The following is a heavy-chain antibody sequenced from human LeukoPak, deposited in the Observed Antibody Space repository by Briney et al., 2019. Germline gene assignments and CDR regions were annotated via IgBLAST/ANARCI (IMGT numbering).Heavy chain of an antibody. CDR2: IYPGDSET. D-gene: IGHD3-22*01. CDR1: GYSFTNYW. Sequence: KTGESLKISCKGSGYSFTNYWIGWVRQMPGKGLEWMGIIYPGDSETRYSPAFQGQVSISADKSTSTAYLQWSSLKASDTAIYYCARRDYYDNIRTVAAFDYWGQGTLVTVSS. J-gene: IGHJ4*02. CDR3: ARRDYYDNIRTVAAFDY. V-gene: IGHV5-51*01.